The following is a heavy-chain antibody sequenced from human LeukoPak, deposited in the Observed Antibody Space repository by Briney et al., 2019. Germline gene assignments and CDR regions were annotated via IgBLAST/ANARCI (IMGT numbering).Heavy chain of an antibody. CDR2: ISSSSSYI. J-gene: IGHJ4*02. V-gene: IGHV3-21*01. CDR1: GFTFSSYS. Sequence: GGSLRLSCAASGFTFSSYSMNWVRQAPGKGLEWVSSISSSSSYIYYADSVKGRFTISRDNAKNSLYLQMNSLRAEDTAVYYCAREDGSGSYYSYFDYWGQGTLVTVSS. D-gene: IGHD3-10*01. CDR3: AREDGSGSYYSYFDY.